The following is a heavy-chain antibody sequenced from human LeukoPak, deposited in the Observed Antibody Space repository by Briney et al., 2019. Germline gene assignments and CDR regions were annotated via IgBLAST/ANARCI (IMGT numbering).Heavy chain of an antibody. J-gene: IGHJ4*01. Sequence: SETLSLTCAVYGASFSANYWIWIRRPPGKGLEWIGEINHSGTITYKPSLKSRLTISADTSKNQFSLKLSSVIAADTAVYYCARYCGSENYCISYWGQGTLVTVSS. CDR3: ARYCGSENYCISY. CDR2: INHSGTI. D-gene: IGHD3-10*01. CDR1: GASFSANY. V-gene: IGHV4-34*01.